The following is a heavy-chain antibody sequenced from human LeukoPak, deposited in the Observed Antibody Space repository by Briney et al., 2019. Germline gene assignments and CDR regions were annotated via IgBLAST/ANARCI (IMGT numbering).Heavy chain of an antibody. V-gene: IGHV3-74*01. CDR1: GFTFSSYW. CDR2: INSDGSST. CDR3: AGDHYYYNSRGYSSFLKRGEYFDY. D-gene: IGHD3-22*01. J-gene: IGHJ4*02. Sequence: GGSLRLSCAASGFTFSSYWMHWVRQAPGKGLVWVSRINSDGSSTSYADSVKGRFTISRDNSKNMLYLQMSSLRAEDTAVYYCAGDHYYYNSRGYSSFLKRGEYFDYWGQGTLVTVSS.